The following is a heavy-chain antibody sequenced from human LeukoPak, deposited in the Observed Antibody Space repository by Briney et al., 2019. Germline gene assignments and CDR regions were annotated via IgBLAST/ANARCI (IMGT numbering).Heavy chain of an antibody. D-gene: IGHD3-10*01. J-gene: IGHJ4*02. Sequence: GGSLRLSCAASGFTFSSYAMSWVRQAPGKGLEWVSAISGSGGSTYYADSVKGRFTISRDNSKNTLYLQMNSLRAEDTAVYYCAKDYSVLLWFGGTIYDYWGQGTLVTVSS. V-gene: IGHV3-23*01. CDR3: AKDYSVLLWFGGTIYDY. CDR2: ISGSGGST. CDR1: GFTFSSYA.